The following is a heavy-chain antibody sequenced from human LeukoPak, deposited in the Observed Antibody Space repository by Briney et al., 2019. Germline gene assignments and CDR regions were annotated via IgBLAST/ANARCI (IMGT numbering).Heavy chain of an antibody. CDR3: AKGRVRQLDPFDY. J-gene: IGHJ4*02. V-gene: IGHV3-7*03. D-gene: IGHD6-6*01. Sequence: GVLRLSCAASGFTFSSYWMSWVRQAPGKGLEWVANIKQDGSEKYYVDSVKGRFTISRDNAKNSLYLQMNSLRAEDTAVYYCAKGRVRQLDPFDYWGQGTLVTVSS. CDR1: GFTFSSYW. CDR2: IKQDGSEK.